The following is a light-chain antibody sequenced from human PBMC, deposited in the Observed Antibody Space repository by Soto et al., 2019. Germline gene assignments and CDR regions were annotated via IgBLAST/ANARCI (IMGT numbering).Light chain of an antibody. J-gene: IGKJ1*01. CDR3: QQYNNWPWT. V-gene: IGKV3-15*01. CDR2: GAS. CDR1: QSVSSN. Sequence: EMVLTQSPGTLSLSPGERATRSCRASQSVSSNLAWYQQKPGQAPRLLIYGASTRATGIPARFSGSGSGTEFTLTISSLQSEDFAVYYCQQYNNWPWTFGQGTKVDIK.